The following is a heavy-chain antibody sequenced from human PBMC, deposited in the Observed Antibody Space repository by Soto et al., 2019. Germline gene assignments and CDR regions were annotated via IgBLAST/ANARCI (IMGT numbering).Heavy chain of an antibody. Sequence: PSETMSLTYSVSGGTMRKFYWRWIRKTAGKGLEWMGRVYATGTSDYNPSLRSRIAMSVDISKKTFSLRLRSVTAADTGVYYCVRDGSKTLRDCFDPCVQVILVTVSS. CDR1: GGTMRKFY. J-gene: IGHJ5*02. V-gene: IGHV4-4*07. CDR2: VYATGTS. D-gene: IGHD4-17*01. CDR3: VRDGSKTLRDCFDP.